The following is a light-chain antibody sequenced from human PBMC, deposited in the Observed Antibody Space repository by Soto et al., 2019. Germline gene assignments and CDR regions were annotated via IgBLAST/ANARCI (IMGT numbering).Light chain of an antibody. V-gene: IGLV8-61*01. CDR3: VLYMGSGIWV. Sequence: QTVVTQEPSFSVSPGGTVTLTCGLSSGSVSTSYYPSWYQQTPGQAPRPLIYNTNTRSSGVPDRFSGSILGNKAALTITGAQADDESDYSCVLYMGSGIWVFGGGTKLNVL. J-gene: IGLJ3*02. CDR2: NTN. CDR1: SGSVSTSYY.